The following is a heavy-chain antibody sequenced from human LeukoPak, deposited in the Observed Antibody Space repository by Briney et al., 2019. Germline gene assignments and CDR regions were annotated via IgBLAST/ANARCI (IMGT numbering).Heavy chain of an antibody. D-gene: IGHD5-12*01. J-gene: IGHJ4*02. CDR3: ARAPVATPSEFDY. Sequence: SQTLSPTCAVSGDSISSGGYWWSWIRQHPGKGPEWIGYISYGGKADYNPSLKSRVAISADTPKNQFSLKLSSTTAADTAMYYCARAPVATPSEFDYWGQGTLVTVSS. CDR2: ISYGGKA. V-gene: IGHV4-31*11. CDR1: GDSISSGGYW.